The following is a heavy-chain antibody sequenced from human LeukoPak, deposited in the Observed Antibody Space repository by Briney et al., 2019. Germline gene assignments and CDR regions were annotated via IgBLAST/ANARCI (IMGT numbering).Heavy chain of an antibody. J-gene: IGHJ6*02. CDR3: ARDVDCSGGSCYSRYYYGMDV. D-gene: IGHD2-15*01. V-gene: IGHV1-18*01. CDR2: ISAYNGNT. CDR1: GCTFTSYG. Sequence: ASVKVSCKASGCTFTSYGISWVRQAPGQGLEWMGWISAYNGNTNYAQKLQGRVTMTTDTSTSTAYMELRSLRSDGTAVYYCARDVDCSGGSCYSRYYYGMDVWGQGTTVTVSS.